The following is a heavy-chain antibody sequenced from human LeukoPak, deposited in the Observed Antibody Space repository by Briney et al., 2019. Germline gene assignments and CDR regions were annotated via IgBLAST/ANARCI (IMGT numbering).Heavy chain of an antibody. CDR2: ISGYSGRA. J-gene: IGHJ4*02. CDR3: ARDFGGHKVGSIAASGTTMGY. CDR1: VFTFIEYG. V-gene: IGHV1-18*01. D-gene: IGHD6-13*01. Sequence: ASVRVSCKSSVFTFIEYGVHWVRQAPGQGLEWMGLISGYSGRAHFPQNVQGRVTMTTEPSTNTTFLDIKSLRSDDTAVYYCARDFGGHKVGSIAASGTTMGYWGQGTLITVSS.